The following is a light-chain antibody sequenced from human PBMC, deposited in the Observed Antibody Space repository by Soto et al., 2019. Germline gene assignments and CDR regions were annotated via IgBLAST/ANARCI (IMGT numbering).Light chain of an antibody. J-gene: IGKJ4*01. CDR2: GAS. CDR1: QSVGTY. Sequence: EIVLTQSPATLSWSPGERATLSCSASQSVGTYLAWYQQRPGQAPRLLIYGASTRATGVPARFSGSGSGTEFTLTISSLQSDDFAIYYCQQYKSWPPLTFGGGTKVDIK. CDR3: QQYKSWPPLT. V-gene: IGKV3-15*01.